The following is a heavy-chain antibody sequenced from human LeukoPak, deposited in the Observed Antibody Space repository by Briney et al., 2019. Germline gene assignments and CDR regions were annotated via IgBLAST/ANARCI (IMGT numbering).Heavy chain of an antibody. V-gene: IGHV3-23*01. CDR2: ISGSGGGT. D-gene: IGHD3-22*01. CDR3: AKESGDSTGYYYNYYYYYMDV. J-gene: IGHJ6*03. Sequence: PAGGSLRLSCAASGFTFSNYAMSWVRQAPGKGLEWVSSISGSGGGTYYADSVKGRFTISRDNSKNTLYLQMNSLRAEDTAVYYCAKESGDSTGYYYNYYYYYMDVWGKGTTVTVSS. CDR1: GFTFSNYA.